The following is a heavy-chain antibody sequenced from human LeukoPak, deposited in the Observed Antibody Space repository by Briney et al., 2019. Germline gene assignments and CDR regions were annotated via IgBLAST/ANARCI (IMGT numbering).Heavy chain of an antibody. J-gene: IGHJ4*02. CDR3: ASTGWGASYDY. V-gene: IGHV3-23*01. CDR2: ISDSGGSA. CDR1: GCTFSNYA. Sequence: GGSLRLSCAASGCTFSNYAINWVRQAPGKGLEWVSAISDSGGSAYYADSVKGRFTISRDNSKNTVYLQLNSLRADDTAVYYCASTGWGASYDYWGQGTLVTVSS. D-gene: IGHD3-16*01.